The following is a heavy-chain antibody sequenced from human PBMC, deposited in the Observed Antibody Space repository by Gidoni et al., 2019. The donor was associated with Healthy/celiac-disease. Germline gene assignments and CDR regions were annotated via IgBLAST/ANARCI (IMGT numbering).Heavy chain of an antibody. CDR2: SSAYNCNT. Sequence: QVQLVQSGAEVKKPGASVKVSCKASGYTFTSYGISWVRQAPGQGLEWMGWSSAYNCNTNYAQKLQGRVTMTTDTSTSTSYMERRSLRSDDTAVYYWARDRGIVGATHYFDYWGQGTLVTVSS. V-gene: IGHV1-18*01. CDR3: ARDRGIVGATHYFDY. J-gene: IGHJ4*02. CDR1: GYTFTSYG. D-gene: IGHD1-26*01.